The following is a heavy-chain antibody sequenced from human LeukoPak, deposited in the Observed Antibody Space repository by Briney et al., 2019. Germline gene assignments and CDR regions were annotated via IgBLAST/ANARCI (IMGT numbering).Heavy chain of an antibody. Sequence: ASVKVSCKASGYTFTGYYMHWVRQAPEQGFEWLGRVDSNSGGTNYAQKFQGRVTMTRDTSISTVYMQLISLRSDDTAVYYCAREMNYDDYRTSDYWGQGTLVTVSS. V-gene: IGHV1-2*02. CDR2: VDSNSGGT. CDR3: AREMNYDDYRTSDY. CDR1: GYTFTGYY. D-gene: IGHD4-17*01. J-gene: IGHJ4*02.